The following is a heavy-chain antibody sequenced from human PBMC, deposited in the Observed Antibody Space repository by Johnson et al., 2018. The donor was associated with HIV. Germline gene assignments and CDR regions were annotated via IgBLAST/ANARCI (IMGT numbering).Heavy chain of an antibody. Sequence: QVQLVESGGGVVQPGRSLRLSCAASGFTFSSYAMHWVRQAPGKGLEWVAVISYDGSNKYYADSVKGRFTISRDNFKNTLYLQMNSLRAEDTAVYYCARDRGLDAFDIWAQGTMVTVSS. CDR2: ISYDGSNK. D-gene: IGHD3-10*01. V-gene: IGHV3-30*14. J-gene: IGHJ3*02. CDR1: GFTFSSYA. CDR3: ARDRGLDAFDI.